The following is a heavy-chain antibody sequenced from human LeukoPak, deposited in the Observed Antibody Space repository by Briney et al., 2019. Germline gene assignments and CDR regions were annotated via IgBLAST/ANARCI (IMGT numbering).Heavy chain of an antibody. D-gene: IGHD3-3*01. CDR3: ARVVVVLRFLEWLESGMDV. CDR1: GYTFTSYD. Sequence: GASVKVSCKASGYTFTSYDINWVRQATGQGLEWMGRIIPILGIANYAQKFQGRVTITADKSTSTAYMELSSLRSEDTAVYYCARVVVVLRFLEWLESGMDVWGQGTTVTVSS. V-gene: IGHV1-69*04. CDR2: IIPILGIA. J-gene: IGHJ6*02.